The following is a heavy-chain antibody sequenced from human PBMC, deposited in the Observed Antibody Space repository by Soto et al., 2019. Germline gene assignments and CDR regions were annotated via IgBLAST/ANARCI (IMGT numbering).Heavy chain of an antibody. V-gene: IGHV3-23*01. D-gene: IGHD6-13*01. CDR2: ISGSGGST. Sequence: EVQLLESGGGLVQPGGSLRLSCAASGFTFSNYAVTWVRQAPGKGLEWVSTISGSGGSTYYADSVKGRFTISRDNSKNTLYLQMHSRRAEDTAVYYGAKWQGSSWYEIDYWGQGTLVTVSS. CDR3: AKWQGSSWYEIDY. CDR1: GFTFSNYA. J-gene: IGHJ4*02.